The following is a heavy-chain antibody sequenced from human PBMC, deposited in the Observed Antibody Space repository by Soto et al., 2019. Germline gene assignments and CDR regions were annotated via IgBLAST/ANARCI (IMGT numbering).Heavy chain of an antibody. V-gene: IGHV3-30-3*01. J-gene: IGHJ4*02. CDR1: GWTFSSYG. Sequence: PLRLPCAASGWTFSSYGMHWVRKAPGKGLEWVAVISYDGSNKYYAYSVKGRFTISRDNSKNTLYLQMNSLRAEDTAVYYCARAPYDSSGYQDYWGQGTLVTVSS. CDR3: ARAPYDSSGYQDY. D-gene: IGHD3-22*01. CDR2: ISYDGSNK.